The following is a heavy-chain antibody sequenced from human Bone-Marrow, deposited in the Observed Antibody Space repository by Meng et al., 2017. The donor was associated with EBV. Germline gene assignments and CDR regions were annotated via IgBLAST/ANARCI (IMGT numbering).Heavy chain of an antibody. J-gene: IGHJ4*02. CDR1: GGAFRRSA. V-gene: IGHV1-69*01. CDR2: FLPILGAP. Sequence: QLQVVESGPEVKKPGSSVKVSCKASGGAFRRSAISWVRQAPGQGLEWMGGFLPILGAPNYAETFQDRVTITADESTSTAYMELSSLRPDDTAVYYCARESGRGYTPDYWGQGTLVTVSS. CDR3: ARESGRGYTPDY. D-gene: IGHD3-10*01.